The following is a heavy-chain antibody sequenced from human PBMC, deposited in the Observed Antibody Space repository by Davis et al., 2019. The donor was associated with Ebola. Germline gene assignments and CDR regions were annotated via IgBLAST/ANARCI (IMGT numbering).Heavy chain of an antibody. J-gene: IGHJ6*02. CDR3: ARRDIVVVGGMDV. D-gene: IGHD2-15*01. V-gene: IGHV4-59*12. Sequence: SETLSLTCTVPGGSISSYYWSWIRKPPGKGLEWIGYIYYSGSTNYNPSLKSRVTISVDTSKNQFSLKLSSVTAADTAVYYCARRDIVVVGGMDVWGQGTTVTVSS. CDR1: GGSISSYY. CDR2: IYYSGST.